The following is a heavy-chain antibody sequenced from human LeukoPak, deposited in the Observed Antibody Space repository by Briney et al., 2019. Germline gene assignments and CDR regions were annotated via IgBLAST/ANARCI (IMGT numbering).Heavy chain of an antibody. V-gene: IGHV3-7*01. CDR3: ARWAGRCGGDCQSEDP. Sequence: GGSLRLSCVGSGFTFSTSWMHWVRQAPGKGPEYVAYTNQDGSEKNYVDSVKGRFTISRDNTRNSLFLQMYSLRDEDTAIYYCARWAGRCGGDCQSEDPWGLGTLVIVSS. J-gene: IGHJ5*02. CDR2: TNQDGSEK. D-gene: IGHD2-21*02. CDR1: GFTFSTSW.